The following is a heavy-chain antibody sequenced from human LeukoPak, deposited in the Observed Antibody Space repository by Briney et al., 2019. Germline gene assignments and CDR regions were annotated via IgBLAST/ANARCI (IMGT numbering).Heavy chain of an antibody. CDR2: INHSGST. CDR1: GGSFSGYY. CDR3: ARVHRGYSYGHEDY. J-gene: IGHJ4*02. V-gene: IGHV4-34*01. Sequence: PSETLSLTCAVYGGSFSGYYWSWIRQPPGKGLEWIGEINHSGSTNYNPSLKSRVTISVDTSQNQFSLKLSSVTAADTAVYYCARVHRGYSYGHEDYWGQGTLVTVSS. D-gene: IGHD5-18*01.